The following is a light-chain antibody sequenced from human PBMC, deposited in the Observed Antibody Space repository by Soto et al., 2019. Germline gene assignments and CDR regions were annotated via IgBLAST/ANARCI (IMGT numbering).Light chain of an antibody. CDR3: LSFDSSLSVV. J-gene: IGLJ2*01. V-gene: IGLV1-40*01. Sequence: QAVVTQPPSVSGAPGQRVTISCTGSSSNIGAGYDVHWYQQLPGRAPKLLIYGNTNRPSGVPDRFSGSKSGTSASLAITGIQAADEADYYCLSFDSSLSVVFGGGTKLTVL. CDR2: GNT. CDR1: SSNIGAGYD.